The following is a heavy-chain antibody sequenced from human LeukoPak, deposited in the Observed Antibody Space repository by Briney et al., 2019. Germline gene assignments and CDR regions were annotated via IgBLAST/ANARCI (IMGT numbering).Heavy chain of an antibody. CDR1: GFTFSSYW. CDR2: INSDGSTT. Sequence: GGSLRLSCAASGFTFSSYWMHWVRQAPGKGLVWVSRINSDGSTTSYADSEKGRFTISGDNAKNTLYLQMNILRDEDTAVYYCARVSYYDRSGYYSPFDSWGQGTLVTVSS. CDR3: ARVSYYDRSGYYSPFDS. D-gene: IGHD3-22*01. V-gene: IGHV3-74*01. J-gene: IGHJ4*02.